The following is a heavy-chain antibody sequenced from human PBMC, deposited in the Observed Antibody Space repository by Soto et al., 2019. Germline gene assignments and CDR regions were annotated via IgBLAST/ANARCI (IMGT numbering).Heavy chain of an antibody. CDR3: ARDLAAQIVDD. CDR1: GYTFTNYG. J-gene: IGHJ4*02. CDR2: LSAYNGNT. V-gene: IGHV1-18*01. D-gene: IGHD3-22*01. Sequence: QVQLVQSGAEVKKPGASVKVSCKASGYTFTNYGITWVRQAPGQGLEWMGWLSAYNGNTKYDQKLQGTVNMTTYTSTSTAYMDLRGLRSDDTAVYYCARDLAAQIVDDWGQGTLVTVSS.